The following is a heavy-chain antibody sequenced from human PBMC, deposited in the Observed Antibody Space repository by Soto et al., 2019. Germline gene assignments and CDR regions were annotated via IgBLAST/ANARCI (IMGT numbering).Heavy chain of an antibody. V-gene: IGHV1-18*01. CDR2: INTYNGNT. CDR1: GYTFTTFG. Sequence: QVQLVQSGAEVMKPGASVKVSCKASGYTFTTFGISWVRQAPGQGLEWMGWINTYNGNTDYAQKFQGRVTMTTETSTCTAHMELRSLRSDDTAVYYCARDVLIPFRWGYATPPQYNYHGMHVWGQGTTVSVSS. J-gene: IGHJ6*02. D-gene: IGHD3-16*01. CDR3: ARDVLIPFRWGYATPPQYNYHGMHV.